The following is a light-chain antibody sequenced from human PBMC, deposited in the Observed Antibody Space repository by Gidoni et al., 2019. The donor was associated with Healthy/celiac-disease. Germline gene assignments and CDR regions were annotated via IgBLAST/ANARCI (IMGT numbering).Light chain of an antibody. CDR3: QQYGSSPYT. V-gene: IGKV3-20*01. CDR2: GAS. J-gene: IGKJ2*01. CDR1: QSVSSSY. Sequence: EIVLTQSPGTLSLSPGERATLSCRASQSVSSSYLAWYQQKPGQAPRHLIYGASSRATGIPDRFSGSWSGTDFTLTISRLEPEDFAVYYCQQYGSSPYTFGQGTKLEIK.